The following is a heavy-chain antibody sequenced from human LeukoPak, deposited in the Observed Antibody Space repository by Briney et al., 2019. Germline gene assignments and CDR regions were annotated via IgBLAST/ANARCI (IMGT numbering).Heavy chain of an antibody. CDR2: IYYSVST. D-gene: IGHD2-2*02. CDR3: ARGASVVPAAIPYDFDY. J-gene: IGHJ4*02. CDR1: GDSICIGGDY. Sequence: SETLSLTCIVSGDSICIGGDYWSWVRQHPGKGLEWNGYIYYSVSTYYNPPLKSGFPISVATPKHQFSLKLRSVTAADTAVYYCARGASVVPAAIPYDFDYWGQGTLVTVSS. V-gene: IGHV4-31*03.